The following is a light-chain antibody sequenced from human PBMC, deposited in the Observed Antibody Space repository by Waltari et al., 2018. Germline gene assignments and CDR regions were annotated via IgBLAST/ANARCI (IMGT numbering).Light chain of an antibody. V-gene: IGLV1-40*01. CDR2: GNI. CDR3: QSFDTSLGVL. J-gene: IGLJ2*01. CDR1: SPNMGAGYD. Sequence: QSALTQPPSVSGAPGQRVTLSCTGSSPNMGAGYDVNWYQQLPGTAPKLLIYGNIYRPSGVPDRFSASKSGTSASLAIIGLQAEDEGSYYCQSFDTSLGVLFGGGTKLTVL.